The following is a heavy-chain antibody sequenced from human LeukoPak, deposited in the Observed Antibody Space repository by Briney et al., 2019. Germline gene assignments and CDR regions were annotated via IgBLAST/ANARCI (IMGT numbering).Heavy chain of an antibody. CDR2: IIPIFGTA. CDR1: GGTFSSYA. Sequence: SVKVSCKASGGTFSSYAISWVRQAPGQGLEWMGGIIPIFGTANYAQKFQGRVTITADESTSTAYMELSSLRSEDTAVYYCARDLGAPGYYFDYWGQGTLVTASS. D-gene: IGHD3-3*01. J-gene: IGHJ4*02. CDR3: ARDLGAPGYYFDY. V-gene: IGHV1-69*13.